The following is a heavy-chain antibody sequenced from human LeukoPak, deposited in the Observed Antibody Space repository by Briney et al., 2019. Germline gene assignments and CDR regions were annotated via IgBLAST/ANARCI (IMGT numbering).Heavy chain of an antibody. CDR2: INHSGST. CDR3: ARDPVVPAAMRYYYYGMDV. D-gene: IGHD2-2*01. J-gene: IGHJ6*02. Sequence: SETLSLTCAVYGGSFSGYYWTWIRQPPGKGLEWIGEINHSGSTNYNPSLKSRVTISVDTSKNQFSLKLSSVTAADTAVYYCARDPVVPAAMRYYYYGMDVWGQGTTVTVSS. V-gene: IGHV4-34*01. CDR1: GGSFSGYY.